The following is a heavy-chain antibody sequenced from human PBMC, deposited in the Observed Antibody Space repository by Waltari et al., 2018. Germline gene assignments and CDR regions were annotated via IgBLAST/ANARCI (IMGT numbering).Heavy chain of an antibody. CDR2: INWNGGST. CDR1: GFTFADYG. Sequence: EVQLVESGGGVVRPGGSLSLSCAAPGFTFADYGLSWVRQAPGKGLEWVSGINWNGGSTGYADSVKGRFTISRDNAKNSLYLQMNSLRAEDTALYYCARVTYDSSAYYFDYWGQGTLVTVSS. V-gene: IGHV3-20*04. D-gene: IGHD3-22*01. CDR3: ARVTYDSSAYYFDY. J-gene: IGHJ4*02.